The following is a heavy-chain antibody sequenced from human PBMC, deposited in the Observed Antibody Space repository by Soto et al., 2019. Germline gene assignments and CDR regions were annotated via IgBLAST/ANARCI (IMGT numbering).Heavy chain of an antibody. CDR1: GFTFDDYA. CDR3: VKDVTAAAGIAFDS. CDR2: ITWNSGNT. V-gene: IGHV3-9*01. Sequence: LRLSCAASGFTFDDYAMHWVRQAPGKGLEWVSGITWNSGNTDYSDSVKGRFTISRDNAKRFIYLQMSGLRPEDTALYYCVKDVTAAAGIAFDSWGQGTLVTVSS. J-gene: IGHJ5*01. D-gene: IGHD6-13*01.